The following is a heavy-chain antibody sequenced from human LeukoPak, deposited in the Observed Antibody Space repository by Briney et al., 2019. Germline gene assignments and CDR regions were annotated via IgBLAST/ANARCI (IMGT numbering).Heavy chain of an antibody. D-gene: IGHD6-19*01. J-gene: IGHJ4*02. V-gene: IGHV4-34*01. CDR2: INHSGST. Sequence: SETLSLTCAVYGGSFSGYYWSWIRQPPGKGLEWIGEINHSGSTNYNPSLKSRVTISADTSKNQFSLKLSSVTAADTAVYYCARVSIAVAYAFDYWGQGTLVTVSS. CDR3: ARVSIAVAYAFDY. CDR1: GGSFSGYY.